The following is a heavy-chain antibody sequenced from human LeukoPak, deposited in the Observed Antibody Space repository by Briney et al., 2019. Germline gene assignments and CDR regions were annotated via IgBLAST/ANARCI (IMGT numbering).Heavy chain of an antibody. D-gene: IGHD6-13*01. V-gene: IGHV3-20*04. CDR3: ARAEPYSSSWDYAMIDY. Sequence: GGSLRLSCAASGFTLDDYGMSWVRQAPGKGLEWVSGINWNGGSTGYADSVKGRFTISRDNAKNSLYLQMNSLRAEDTALYYCARAEPYSSSWDYAMIDYWGQGTLVTVSS. CDR1: GFTLDDYG. J-gene: IGHJ4*02. CDR2: INWNGGST.